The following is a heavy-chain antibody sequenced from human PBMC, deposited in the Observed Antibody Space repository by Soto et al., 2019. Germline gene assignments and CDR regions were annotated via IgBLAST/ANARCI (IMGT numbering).Heavy chain of an antibody. CDR3: AREAYYDSSGHQPADDAFDI. D-gene: IGHD3-22*01. CDR1: GYTFTSYY. J-gene: IGHJ3*02. CDR2: INHSGGST. V-gene: IGHV1-46*01. Sequence: QVQLVQSGAEVKKPGASVKVSCKASGYTFTSYYMHWVRQAPGQGLEWMGIINHSGGSTSYAQKFQGRVTMTRDTSTSTVYMELSSLRSEDTAVYYCAREAYYDSSGHQPADDAFDIWGQGTMVTVSS.